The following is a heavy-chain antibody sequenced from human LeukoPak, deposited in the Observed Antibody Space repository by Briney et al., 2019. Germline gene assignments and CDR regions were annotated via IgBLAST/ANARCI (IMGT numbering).Heavy chain of an antibody. CDR3: ATATLDCSSTSCYDAFDI. CDR2: IYYSGST. J-gene: IGHJ3*02. V-gene: IGHV4-59*01. Sequence: SETLSLTCTVSGGSISSYYWSWIRQPPGKGLEWIGYIYYSGSTNYNPSLKSRVTISVDTSKNQFSLKLSSVTAADTAVYYCATATLDCSSTSCYDAFDIWGQGTMVTASS. CDR1: GGSISSYY. D-gene: IGHD2-2*01.